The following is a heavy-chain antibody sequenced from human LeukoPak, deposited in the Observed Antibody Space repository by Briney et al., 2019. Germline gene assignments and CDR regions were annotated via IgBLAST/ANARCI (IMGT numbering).Heavy chain of an antibody. CDR2: ISSSSSTI. D-gene: IGHD3-10*01. CDR3: AREGIWFGELSL. CDR1: GFTFSSYS. V-gene: IGHV3-48*01. J-gene: IGHJ3*01. Sequence: GGSLRLPCAPSGFTFSSYSMNCLPHATGEGRVCVSYISSSSSTIYYADSVKGRFTIYRDNAKNALYQQMNSMRAEDTVVYYWAREGIWFGELSLWGQGTMVSVSS.